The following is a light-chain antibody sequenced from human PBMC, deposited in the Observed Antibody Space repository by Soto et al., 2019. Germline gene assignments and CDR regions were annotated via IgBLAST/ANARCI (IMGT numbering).Light chain of an antibody. V-gene: IGLV2-14*03. J-gene: IGLJ3*02. CDR2: DVS. CDR3: SSYTSNSTWV. CDR1: SRDIGGYNY. Sequence: QSALTQPASVSGSPGQSITMSCTGTSRDIGGYNYVSWYQQHPGKAPKLMIYDVSNRPSGVSNRFSGSKSGNTASLTISGLQAEDEDDYSCSSYTSNSTWVFGGGTKLTVL.